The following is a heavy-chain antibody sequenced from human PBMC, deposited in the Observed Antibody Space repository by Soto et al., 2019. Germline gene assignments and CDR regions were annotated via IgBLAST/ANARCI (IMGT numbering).Heavy chain of an antibody. J-gene: IGHJ6*02. Sequence: SETLSLTCAVSGGSISSGGYSWSWIRQPPGKGLEWIGYIYHSGSTYYNPSLKSRVTISVDRSKNQFSLKLSSVTAADTAVYYCARVITIFGVAGMDVWGQGTTVTVSS. CDR1: GGSISSGGYS. D-gene: IGHD3-3*01. V-gene: IGHV4-30-2*01. CDR3: ARVITIFGVAGMDV. CDR2: IYHSGST.